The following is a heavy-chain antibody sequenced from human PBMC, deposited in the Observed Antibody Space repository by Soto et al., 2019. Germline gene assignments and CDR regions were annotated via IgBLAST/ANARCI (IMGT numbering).Heavy chain of an antibody. V-gene: IGHV3-30-3*01. CDR2: ISYDGSNK. CDR3: ARVESGYTVGGFDP. J-gene: IGHJ5*02. Sequence: VGSLRLSCAASGFTFSSYAMHWVRQAPGKGLEWVAVISYDGSNKYYADSVKGRFTISRDNSKNTLYLQMNSLRAEDTAVYYCARVESGYTVGGFDPWGQGTLVTVST. D-gene: IGHD3-22*01. CDR1: GFTFSSYA.